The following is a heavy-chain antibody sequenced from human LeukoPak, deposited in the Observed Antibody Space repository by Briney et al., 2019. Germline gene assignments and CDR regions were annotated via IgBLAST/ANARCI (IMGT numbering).Heavy chain of an antibody. D-gene: IGHD2-15*01. CDR2: ISDSGGST. J-gene: IGHJ6*02. Sequence: GGSLRLSCAASGFTFSSYAMHWVRQAPGKGLEYVSAISDSGGSTYYADSVKGRFTISRDNSKNTLYLQMSSLRAEDTAVYFCVRGYSFGPYGIDVWGQGTTVTVSS. V-gene: IGHV3-64D*09. CDR3: VRGYSFGPYGIDV. CDR1: GFTFSSYA.